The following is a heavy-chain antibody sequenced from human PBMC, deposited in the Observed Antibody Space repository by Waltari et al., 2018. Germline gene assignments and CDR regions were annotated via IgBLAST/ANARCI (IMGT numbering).Heavy chain of an antibody. Sequence: QLQLQESGPGLVKPSETLSLTCTVSGGSISSSSYYWGWIRPPPGKGLEWIGSIYYSGSTYYNPSLKSRVTISVDTSKNQFSLKLSSVTAADTAVYYCARDSGQVVLWFRELSGGAFDIWGQGTMVTVSS. CDR2: IYYSGST. CDR1: GGSISSSSYY. CDR3: ARDSGQVVLWFRELSGGAFDI. V-gene: IGHV4-39*07. D-gene: IGHD3-10*01. J-gene: IGHJ3*02.